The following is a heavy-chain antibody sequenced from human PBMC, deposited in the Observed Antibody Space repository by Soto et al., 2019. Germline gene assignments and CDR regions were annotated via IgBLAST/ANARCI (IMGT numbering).Heavy chain of an antibody. CDR3: ARQEPPRYCSSPTCFAPFDY. J-gene: IGHJ4*02. Sequence: SLKISCQGSGYNFNMYWIGWVRQMPGKGLEWMGIINPDDSETRYSPSFLGQVTISADKSISTAYLQWSSLEASDTAMYYCARQEPPRYCSSPTCFAPFDYWGQGALATVSS. CDR2: INPDDSET. CDR1: GYNFNMYW. V-gene: IGHV5-51*01. D-gene: IGHD2-15*01.